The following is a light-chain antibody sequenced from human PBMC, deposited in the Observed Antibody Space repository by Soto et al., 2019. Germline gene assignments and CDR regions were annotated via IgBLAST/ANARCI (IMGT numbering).Light chain of an antibody. Sequence: EIVMTQSPATLSVSPGERDTLSCRASQSVSILLARYSQERGQGPRLLIHGATSRATGIPARCSGSGSGTEFTLTISSLQSEDFEVYYCQQYNNWPRTFGQGTKVDIK. CDR1: QSVSIL. CDR3: QQYNNWPRT. CDR2: GAT. V-gene: IGKV3-15*01. J-gene: IGKJ1*01.